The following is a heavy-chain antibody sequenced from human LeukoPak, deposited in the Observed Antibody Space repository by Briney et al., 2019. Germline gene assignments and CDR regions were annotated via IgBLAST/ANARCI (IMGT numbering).Heavy chain of an antibody. J-gene: IGHJ1*01. CDR2: INPSGGST. CDR3: ARDRTVVPAAHKGYSYGYMFQH. Sequence: ASVKVSCKASGGTFISYAISWVRQAPGQGLEWMGIINPSGGSTSYAQKFQGRVTMTRDTSTSTVYMELSSLRSEDTAVYYCARDRTVVPAAHKGYSYGYMFQHWGQGTLVTVSS. CDR1: GGTFISYA. D-gene: IGHD5-18*01. V-gene: IGHV1-46*01.